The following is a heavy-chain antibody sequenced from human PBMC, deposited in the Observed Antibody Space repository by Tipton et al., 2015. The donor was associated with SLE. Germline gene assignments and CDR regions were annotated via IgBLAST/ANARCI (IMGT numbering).Heavy chain of an antibody. Sequence: TLSLTCAVYGGSFSGYYWSWIRQPPGKGLEWIGEISQSGSTIYNPSLKSRVTISVDTSKNQFSLKLSSVTAADTAVYYCARGQLRYFEPRYYFMDVWGKGTTVTVSS. V-gene: IGHV4-34*01. J-gene: IGHJ6*03. CDR3: ARGQLRYFEPRYYFMDV. CDR2: ISQSGST. CDR1: GGSFSGYY. D-gene: IGHD3-9*01.